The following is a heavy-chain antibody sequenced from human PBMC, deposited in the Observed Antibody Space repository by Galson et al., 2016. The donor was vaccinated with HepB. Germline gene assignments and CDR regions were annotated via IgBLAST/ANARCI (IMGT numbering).Heavy chain of an antibody. CDR3: ARVTTYSYGYFYGMDV. CDR1: GGSISSYY. CDR2: ISYSGST. V-gene: IGHV4-59*01. D-gene: IGHD5-18*01. J-gene: IGHJ6*02. Sequence: LSLTCSISGGSISSYYWSWIRQPPGKGLEWIGSISYSGSTNYNPSLKSRLTISGGTSKNQFSLKLSSVTAADTAVYYCARVTTYSYGYFYGMDVWGQGTTVTVSS.